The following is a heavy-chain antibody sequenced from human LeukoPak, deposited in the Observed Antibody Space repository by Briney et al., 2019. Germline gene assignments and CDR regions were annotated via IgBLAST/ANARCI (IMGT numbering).Heavy chain of an antibody. CDR3: AKTTAQGGDFDY. CDR2: ISSSGSTV. J-gene: IGHJ4*02. Sequence: GGSLRLSCAASGFTFSSYEMNWVRQAPGKGLEWVSYISSSGSTVYYADSVKGRFTISRDNAKNSLYPQMNSLRAEDTAVYYCAKTTAQGGDFDYWGQGTLVTVSS. V-gene: IGHV3-48*03. CDR1: GFTFSSYE. D-gene: IGHD1/OR15-1a*01.